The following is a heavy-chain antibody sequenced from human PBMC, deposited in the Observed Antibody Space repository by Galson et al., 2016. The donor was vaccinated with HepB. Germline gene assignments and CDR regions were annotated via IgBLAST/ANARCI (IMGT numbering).Heavy chain of an antibody. D-gene: IGHD1-26*01. CDR1: GFIFSDHY. CDR3: ARLRSGSVNFDY. Sequence: SLRLSCAVSGFIFSDHYMDWLRQAPGKGLEWVARSRDKANRHTTGYAASVKGRFNISRDDSQNSVYLQMNSMKTEDTAVYYCARLRSGSVNFDYWGQGTLVTVSS. V-gene: IGHV3-72*01. CDR2: SRDKANRHTT. J-gene: IGHJ4*02.